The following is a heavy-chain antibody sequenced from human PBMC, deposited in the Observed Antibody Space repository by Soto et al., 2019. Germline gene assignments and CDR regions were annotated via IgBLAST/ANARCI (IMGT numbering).Heavy chain of an antibody. V-gene: IGHV1-3*01. CDR1: GYTFTTYA. D-gene: IGHD6-6*01. Sequence: QVQLVQSGAEVKKPGASVKVSCKASGYTFTTYAIHWVRQAPGHRLEWMGWISAGDGYTKYSQNFQGRVTITRDTSATTASMELSSLTSGDTAIYYCARASLDYSSSSSAYWGHGNLVTVSS. J-gene: IGHJ4*01. CDR3: ARASLDYSSSSSAY. CDR2: ISAGDGYT.